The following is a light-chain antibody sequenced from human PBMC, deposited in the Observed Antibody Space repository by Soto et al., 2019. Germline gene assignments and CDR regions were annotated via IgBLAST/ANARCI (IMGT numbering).Light chain of an antibody. CDR1: SYNIGAGYD. V-gene: IGLV1-40*01. CDR3: QSYDSSLSGYVV. J-gene: IGLJ2*01. Sequence: QSVLTQPPSVSGAPGQRFTSSCTGSSYNIGAGYDVHWYQQLPGTAPKLLIYGNSNRPSGVPDRFSGSKSGTSASLAITGLQAEDEADYFCQSYDSSLSGYVVFGGGTKLTVL. CDR2: GNS.